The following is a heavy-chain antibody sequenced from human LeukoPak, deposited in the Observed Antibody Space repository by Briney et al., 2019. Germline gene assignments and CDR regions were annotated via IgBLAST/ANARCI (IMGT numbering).Heavy chain of an antibody. CDR1: GGTFSSYA. D-gene: IGHD3-3*01. V-gene: IGHV1-69*01. Sequence: GASVKVSCKASGGTFSSYAISWVRQAPGQGLEWMGGIIPIFGTANYAQKFQGRVTITADESTSTAYMELSSLRSEDTAVYYCAVHTIFGRTWFDPWGQGTLVTVSS. CDR2: IIPIFGTA. J-gene: IGHJ5*02. CDR3: AVHTIFGRTWFDP.